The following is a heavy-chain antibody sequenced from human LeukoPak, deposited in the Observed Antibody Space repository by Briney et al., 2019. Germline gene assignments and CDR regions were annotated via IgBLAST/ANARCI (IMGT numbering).Heavy chain of an antibody. CDR1: GFTFSSFR. Sequence: PGRSLRLSCAACGFTFSSFRTHWLRQAPGKGLEWVALIWYDGSSKHYADSVRGRFTISRDNVKNTLYLLMNSLRAEDTAVYHCARDPHDAVLTPYWGQGTLVTISS. CDR3: ARDPHDAVLTPY. CDR2: IWYDGSSK. V-gene: IGHV3-33*01. D-gene: IGHD3-10*01. J-gene: IGHJ4*02.